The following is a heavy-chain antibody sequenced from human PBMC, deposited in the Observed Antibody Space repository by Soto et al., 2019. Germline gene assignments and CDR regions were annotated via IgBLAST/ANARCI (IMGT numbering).Heavy chain of an antibody. CDR3: ARLEVATALDY. CDR2: IHYSGSYYSGTT. V-gene: IGHV4-39*01. CDR1: GGSISNATYY. J-gene: IGHJ4*02. D-gene: IGHD5-12*01. Sequence: PSETLSLTCTVSGGSISNATYYWGWIRQPPGKGLEWIGTIHYSGSYYSGTTSYNPSLKTRVIISIDTSKDQFSLNLSSVTAADTAVYYCARLEVATALDYWGQGTLVTVSS.